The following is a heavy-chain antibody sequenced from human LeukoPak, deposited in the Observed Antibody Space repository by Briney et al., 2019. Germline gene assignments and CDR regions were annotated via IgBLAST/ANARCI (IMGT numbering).Heavy chain of an antibody. D-gene: IGHD3-10*01. Sequence: SETLSLTCTVSGGFISGYYWSWIRQPPGKGLEWIGYIYYSGSTNYNPSLKSRVTISVDTSKNQFSLKLSSVTAADTAVYYCARSAGWFGEPHDYWGQGTLVTVSS. CDR2: IYYSGST. J-gene: IGHJ4*02. V-gene: IGHV4-59*08. CDR1: GGFISGYY. CDR3: ARSAGWFGEPHDY.